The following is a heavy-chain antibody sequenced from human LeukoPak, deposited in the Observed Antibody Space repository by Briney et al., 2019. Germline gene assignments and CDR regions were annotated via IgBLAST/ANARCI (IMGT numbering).Heavy chain of an antibody. CDR1: GFTFSSYG. D-gene: IGHD6-19*01. V-gene: IGHV3-33*01. Sequence: GRSLRLSCAASGFTFSSYGMHWVRQAPGKGLEWVAVIWYDGSNKYYADSVKGRFTISRDNSKNTLYLQMNSLRAEDTAVYYCARDCRQWLVPSNWFDPWGQGTLVTVSS. CDR2: IWYDGSNK. J-gene: IGHJ5*02. CDR3: ARDCRQWLVPSNWFDP.